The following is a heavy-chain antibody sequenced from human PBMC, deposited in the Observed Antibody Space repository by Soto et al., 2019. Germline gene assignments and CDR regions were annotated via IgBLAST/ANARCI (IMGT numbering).Heavy chain of an antibody. CDR2: INHSGST. CDR3: ARALYCTNGVCYDKREYFAY. D-gene: IGHD2-8*01. CDR1: EGSFRGDC. J-gene: IGHJ4*02. Sequence: LCITGAFCEGSFRGDCWSLIHKNPGKGLEWIGEINHSGSTNYNPSLKSRVTISVDTSKNQFSLKLSSVTAADTAVYYCARALYCTNGVCYDKREYFAYWGQGTLVTVSS. V-gene: IGHV4-34*01.